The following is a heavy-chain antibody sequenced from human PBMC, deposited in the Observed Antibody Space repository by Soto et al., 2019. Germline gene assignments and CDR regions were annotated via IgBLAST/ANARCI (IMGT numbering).Heavy chain of an antibody. V-gene: IGHV3-23*01. D-gene: IGHD4-17*01. CDR2: ISGSGGST. CDR3: AKDSYSGDYEDY. Sequence: EVQLLGSGGGLVQPGGSLRLSCAASGFTFSAYAMSWVRQAPGKGLEWVSAISGSGGSTYYADSVKGRITISRDNSKNTMYLQMNSLRAEDTAVYYCAKDSYSGDYEDYWGQGTLVTVSS. J-gene: IGHJ4*02. CDR1: GFTFSAYA.